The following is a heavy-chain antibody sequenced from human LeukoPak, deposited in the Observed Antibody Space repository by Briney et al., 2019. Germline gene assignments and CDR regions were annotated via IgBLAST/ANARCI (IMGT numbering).Heavy chain of an antibody. V-gene: IGHV4-4*09. CDR3: ATSSSSYETDAFDI. CDR2: IYTSGST. D-gene: IGHD5-18*01. Sequence: SETLSLTCTVSGGSISSYYWSWIRQPPGKGLEWIGYIYTSGSTNYNPSLKSRVTISVDTSKNQFSLKLSSVTAADTVVYYCATSSSSYETDAFDIWGQGTMVTVSS. CDR1: GGSISSYY. J-gene: IGHJ3*02.